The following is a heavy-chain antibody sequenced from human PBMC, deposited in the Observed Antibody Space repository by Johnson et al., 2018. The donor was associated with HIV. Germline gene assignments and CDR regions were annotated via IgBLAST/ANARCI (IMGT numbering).Heavy chain of an antibody. D-gene: IGHD4/OR15-4a*01. CDR1: GFTFSGYG. CDR3: ANLGDYSGLNGFDI. Sequence: QVQLVESGGGAVQPGKSLRLSCAASGFTFSGYGMHWVRQAPGKGLEWVAVISYDGHNKYYADSVKGRFTVSRDNSQNTLYLQMNTLRTEDTAVYYCANLGDYSGLNGFDIWGQGTMVTVSS. V-gene: IGHV3-30*18. CDR2: ISYDGHNK. J-gene: IGHJ3*02.